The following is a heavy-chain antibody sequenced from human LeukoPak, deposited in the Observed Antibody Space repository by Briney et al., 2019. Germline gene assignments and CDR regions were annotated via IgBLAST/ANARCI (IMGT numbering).Heavy chain of an antibody. CDR1: GYSISSGYY. J-gene: IGHJ6*02. Sequence: SETLSLTCTVSGYSISSGYYWGWIRQPPGKGLEWIGSIYHSGSTYYNPSLKSRVTMSVDTSKNQFSLKLSSVTAADTAVYYCARGGGYDLYYYYGMDVWGQGTTVTVPS. V-gene: IGHV4-38-2*02. CDR3: ARGGGYDLYYYYGMDV. CDR2: IYHSGST. D-gene: IGHD5-12*01.